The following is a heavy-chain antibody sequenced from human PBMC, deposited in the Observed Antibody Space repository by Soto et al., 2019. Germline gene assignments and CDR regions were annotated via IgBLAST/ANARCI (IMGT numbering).Heavy chain of an antibody. Sequence: GGSLRLSCAASGFTFSSYAMSWVRQAPGKGLEWVSAISGSGGSTYYADSVKGRFTISRDNSKNTLYLQMNSLRAEDTAVYYCAKDLRSSRGEYYYDSSGYYYWGQGTLVTVSS. D-gene: IGHD3-22*01. CDR1: GFTFSSYA. CDR2: ISGSGGST. V-gene: IGHV3-23*01. J-gene: IGHJ4*02. CDR3: AKDLRSSRGEYYYDSSGYYY.